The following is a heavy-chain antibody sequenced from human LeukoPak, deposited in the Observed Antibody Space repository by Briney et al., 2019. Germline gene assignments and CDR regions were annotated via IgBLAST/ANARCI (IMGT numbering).Heavy chain of an antibody. J-gene: IGHJ6*02. CDR3: ARLPHGFNSYGYYYYYGMDV. CDR1: GGSISSYY. Sequence: PSETLSLTCTVSGGSISSYYWSWIRQPPGKGLEWIGYIYYSGSTNYNPSLKSRVTISVDTSKNQFSLKLSSVTAADTAVYYCARLPHGFNSYGYYYYYGMDVWGQGTTVTVSS. CDR2: IYYSGST. D-gene: IGHD5-18*01. V-gene: IGHV4-59*01.